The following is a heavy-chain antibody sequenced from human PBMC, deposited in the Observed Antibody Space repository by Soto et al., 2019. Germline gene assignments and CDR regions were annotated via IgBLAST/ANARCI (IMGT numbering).Heavy chain of an antibody. CDR1: GGSISSGGYY. D-gene: IGHD3-3*01. Sequence: QVQLQESGPGLVKPSQTLSLTCTVSGGSISSGGYYWSWIRQHPGKGLEWIGYIYYSGSTYYNPSLKSRVTISVDTSKNQFSLKLSSVTAADKAVYYCARDSLEPEDYYYGMDVWGQGTTVTVSS. V-gene: IGHV4-31*03. CDR3: ARDSLEPEDYYYGMDV. J-gene: IGHJ6*02. CDR2: IYYSGST.